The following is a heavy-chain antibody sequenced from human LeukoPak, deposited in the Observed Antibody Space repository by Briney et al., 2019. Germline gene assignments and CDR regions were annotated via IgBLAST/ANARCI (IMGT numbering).Heavy chain of an antibody. CDR2: ISAYNGNT. J-gene: IGHJ4*02. D-gene: IGHD6-19*01. Sequence: GASVKVSCKASGYTFTSYYMHWVRQAPGQGLEWMGWISAYNGNTNYAQKLQGRVTMTTDTSTSTAYMELRSLRSDDTAVYYCARDYSSSGAFDYWGQGTLVTVSS. CDR3: ARDYSSSGAFDY. CDR1: GYTFTSYY. V-gene: IGHV1-18*04.